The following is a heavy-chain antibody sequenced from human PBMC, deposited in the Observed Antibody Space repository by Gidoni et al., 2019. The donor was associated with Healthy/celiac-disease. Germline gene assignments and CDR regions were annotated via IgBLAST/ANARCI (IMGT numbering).Heavy chain of an antibody. CDR2: IYHSGST. V-gene: IGHV4-38-2*02. CDR3: ARDHSPYSSSSDYYYYYGMDV. J-gene: IGHJ6*02. Sequence: QVQLQESGPGLVKRSETLSLTCTVSAYAISSGYSWGWIRQPPGKGLEWIGSIYHSGSTYYNPSLKSRVTISVDTSKNQFSLKLSSVTAADTAVYYCARDHSPYSSSSDYYYYYGMDVWGQGTTVTVSS. D-gene: IGHD6-6*01. CDR1: AYAISSGYS.